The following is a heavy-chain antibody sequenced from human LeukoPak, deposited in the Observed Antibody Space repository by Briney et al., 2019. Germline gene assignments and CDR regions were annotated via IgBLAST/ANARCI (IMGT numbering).Heavy chain of an antibody. Sequence: GGSLRLSCAASGLTLSSYAMRWGRQAPGKGQGCGSGISGSGRTTYYADSVEGRFTISRDNSKNTLYLQMNSLRAEDTAVYFCAKVGATAGTLRIEYFQHWGQGTLVTVSS. V-gene: IGHV3-23*01. CDR1: GLTLSSYA. CDR3: AKVGATAGTLRIEYFQH. D-gene: IGHD6-13*01. CDR2: ISGSGRTT. J-gene: IGHJ1*01.